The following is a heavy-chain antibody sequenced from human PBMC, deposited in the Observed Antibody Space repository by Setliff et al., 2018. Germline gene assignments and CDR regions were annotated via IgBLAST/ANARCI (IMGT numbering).Heavy chain of an antibody. V-gene: IGHV1-18*01. J-gene: IGHJ4*02. D-gene: IGHD2-21*01. Sequence: GASVKVSCKASGYTFTSYGFSWVRQAPGQGLEWMGWISVYNGKTKYAQKFQGRVTMTTDTSTRTAYMEVTSLRPDDTAVYYCATEKFPGDWGDYWGQGTLVTVSS. CDR3: ATEKFPGDWGDY. CDR2: ISVYNGKT. CDR1: GYTFTSYG.